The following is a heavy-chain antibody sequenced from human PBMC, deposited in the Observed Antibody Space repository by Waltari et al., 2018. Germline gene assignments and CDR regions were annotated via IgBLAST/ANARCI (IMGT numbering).Heavy chain of an antibody. V-gene: IGHV3-30*02. CDR3: AKDWRYCSSTSCPDYYYYYMDV. CDR1: GFTFSSYG. J-gene: IGHJ6*03. D-gene: IGHD2-2*01. Sequence: QVQLVESGGGVVQPGGSLRLSCAASGFTFSSYGMPWVRQAPGKGLEWVTFIRYDGSNKYYADSVKGRFTISRDNSKNTLYLQMNSLRAEDTAVYYCAKDWRYCSSTSCPDYYYYYMDVWGKGTTVTVSS. CDR2: IRYDGSNK.